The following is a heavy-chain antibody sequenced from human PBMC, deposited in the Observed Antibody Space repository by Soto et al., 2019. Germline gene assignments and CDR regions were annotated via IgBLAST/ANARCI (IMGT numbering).Heavy chain of an antibody. CDR2: ISSSGSTI. D-gene: IGHD3-22*01. V-gene: IGHV3-11*01. Sequence: QVQLVESGGGLVKPGGSLRLSCVASGFTFSDYYMSWIRQAPGKGLEWVSDISSSGSTIYYADSVKGLFTISRDNAKNSLYLQMNSLRAEDTAVYDCARGPVTMIAYFDYWGQGTLVTVSS. CDR1: GFTFSDYY. J-gene: IGHJ4*02. CDR3: ARGPVTMIAYFDY.